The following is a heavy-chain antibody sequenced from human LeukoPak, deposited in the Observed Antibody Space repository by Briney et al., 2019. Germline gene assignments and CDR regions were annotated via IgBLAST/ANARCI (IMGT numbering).Heavy chain of an antibody. D-gene: IGHD5-24*01. Sequence: GGSLRLSCAASGFTFSSYGMHWVRQAPGKGLEWVAVIWYDGSNKYYADSVKGRFTISRDNSKNTLYLQMNSLRAEDTAVYYCARDGEVEMATIPDYWGQGTLVTVSS. CDR1: GFTFSSYG. J-gene: IGHJ4*02. V-gene: IGHV3-33*01. CDR2: IWYDGSNK. CDR3: ARDGEVEMATIPDY.